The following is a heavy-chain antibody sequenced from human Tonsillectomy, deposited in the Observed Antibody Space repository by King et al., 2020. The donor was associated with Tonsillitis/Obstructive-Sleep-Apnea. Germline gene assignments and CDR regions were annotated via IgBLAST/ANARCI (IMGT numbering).Heavy chain of an antibody. D-gene: IGHD2-15*01. CDR2: IHSMVDST. V-gene: IGHV1-46*01. CDR1: GYTFTNYY. Sequence: QLVQSGAEVKKPGASVRISCQASGYTFTNYYIHWLRQAPGQGLQWMGIIHSMVDSTFYAQKFWDRITMTRETSTSTVFMLLSSLTSADTAVYYCANLYCSGGACYSGPDALFDSWGQGTLVTVSS. J-gene: IGHJ4*02. CDR3: ANLYCSGGACYSGPDALFDS.